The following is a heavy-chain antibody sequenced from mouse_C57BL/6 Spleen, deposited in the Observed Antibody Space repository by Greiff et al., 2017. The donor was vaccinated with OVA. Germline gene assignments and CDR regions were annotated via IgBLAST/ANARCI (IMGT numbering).Heavy chain of an antibody. CDR2: IDPSDSYT. J-gene: IGHJ4*01. CDR3: AAWGDAMDY. D-gene: IGHD4-1*01. Sequence: QVQLQQPGAELVMPGASVKLSCKASGYTFTSYWMHWVKQRPGQGLEWIGEIDPSDSYTNYNQKFKGKSTLTVDKSSSTAYMQLSSLTSEDSAVYYCAAWGDAMDYWGQGTSVTVSS. CDR1: GYTFTSYW. V-gene: IGHV1-69*01.